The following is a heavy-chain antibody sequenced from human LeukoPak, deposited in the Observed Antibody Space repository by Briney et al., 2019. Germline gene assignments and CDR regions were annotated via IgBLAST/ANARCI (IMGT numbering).Heavy chain of an antibody. J-gene: IGHJ4*02. D-gene: IGHD6-19*01. Sequence: GGSLRLSCAASGFTFSDYYMSWIRQAPGKGLEWDSYISSSGSTIYYADSVKGRFTISRDNAKNSLYLQMNSLRAEDTAVYYCARKSYSSGWLYYFDYWGQGTLVTVSS. V-gene: IGHV3-11*01. CDR3: ARKSYSSGWLYYFDY. CDR1: GFTFSDYY. CDR2: ISSSGSTI.